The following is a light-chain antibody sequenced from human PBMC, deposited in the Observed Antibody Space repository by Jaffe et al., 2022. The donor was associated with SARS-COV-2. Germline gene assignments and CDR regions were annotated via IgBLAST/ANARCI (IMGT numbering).Light chain of an antibody. J-gene: IGKJ1*01. CDR2: AAS. CDR1: QSISSY. Sequence: DIQMTQSPSSLSASVGDRVTITCRASQSISSYLNWYQQKPGKAPKLLIYAASSLQSGVPSRFSGSGSETDFTLTISSLQPEDFATYYCQQTYSAPPWTFGQGTKVEI. CDR3: QQTYSAPPWT. V-gene: IGKV1-39*01.